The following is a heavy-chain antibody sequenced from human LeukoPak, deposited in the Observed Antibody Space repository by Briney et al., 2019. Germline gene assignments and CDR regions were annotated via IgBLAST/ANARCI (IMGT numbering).Heavy chain of an antibody. V-gene: IGHV4-59*01. CDR3: ARGYCSSTSCYSSPGY. Sequence: NPSETLSLTCTVSGGSISSYYWSWIRQPPGKGLEWIGYIYYSGSINYNPSLKSRVTISVDTSKNQFSLKLSSVTAADTAVYYCARGYCSSTSCYSSPGYWGQGTLVTVSS. CDR2: IYYSGSI. D-gene: IGHD2-2*01. J-gene: IGHJ4*02. CDR1: GGSISSYY.